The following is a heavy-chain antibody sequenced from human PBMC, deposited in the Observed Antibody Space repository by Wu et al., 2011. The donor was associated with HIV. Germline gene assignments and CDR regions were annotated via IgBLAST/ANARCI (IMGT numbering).Heavy chain of an antibody. J-gene: IGHJ4*02. D-gene: IGHD6-19*01. CDR1: GYTFTSYG. CDR2: ISAYNGNT. V-gene: IGHV1-18*01. Sequence: QVQLVQSGAEVKKPGASVKVSCKTSGYTFTSYGISWVRQAPGQGLEWMGWISAYNGNTNYAQKLQGRVTMTTDTSTSTAYMELRSLRSDDTAVYYCARYQLTPSSGWYLDYDYWGQGTLVTVSS. CDR3: ARYQLTPSSGWYLDYDY.